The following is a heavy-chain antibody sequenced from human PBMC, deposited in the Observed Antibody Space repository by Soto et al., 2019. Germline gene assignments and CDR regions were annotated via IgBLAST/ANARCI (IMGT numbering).Heavy chain of an antibody. Sequence: GASVKVSCKASGYTFTGYYMHWVRQAPGQGLEWMGWINPNSGGTNYAQKFQGWVTMTRDTSISTAYMELSRLRSDDTAVYYCATQVQGRCSSTSCSKGDAFDIWGKGTMVTVSS. D-gene: IGHD2-2*01. CDR1: GYTFTGYY. J-gene: IGHJ3*02. V-gene: IGHV1-2*04. CDR2: INPNSGGT. CDR3: ATQVQGRCSSTSCSKGDAFDI.